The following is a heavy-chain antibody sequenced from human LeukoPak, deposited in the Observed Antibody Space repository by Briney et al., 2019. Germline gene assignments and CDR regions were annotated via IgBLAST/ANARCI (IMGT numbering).Heavy chain of an antibody. CDR2: IRSKANSYAT. V-gene: IGHV3-73*01. D-gene: IGHD2-2*01. Sequence: GGSLKLSCAASGFTFSGSAMHWVRQASGKGLEWVGRIRSKANSYATAYAASVKGRFTISRDDSKNTAYLQMNSLKTEDTAVYYCTRTPSSVVVPAAGYMDVWGKGTTVTISS. CDR1: GFTFSGSA. J-gene: IGHJ6*03. CDR3: TRTPSSVVVPAAGYMDV.